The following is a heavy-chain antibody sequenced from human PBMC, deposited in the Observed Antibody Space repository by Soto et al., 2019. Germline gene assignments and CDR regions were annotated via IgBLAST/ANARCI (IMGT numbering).Heavy chain of an antibody. V-gene: IGHV3-15*01. Sequence: GGSLRLSCAASGFTFSNAWMSWVRQAPGKGLEWVGRIKSKTDGGTTDYAAPVKGRFTISRDDSKKTLYLQMNSLKTEDTAVYYCTTDLAIVVVPAAIDYYYYMDVWGKGTTVTVSS. J-gene: IGHJ6*03. CDR3: TTDLAIVVVPAAIDYYYYMDV. CDR1: GFTFSNAW. CDR2: IKSKTDGGTT. D-gene: IGHD2-2*01.